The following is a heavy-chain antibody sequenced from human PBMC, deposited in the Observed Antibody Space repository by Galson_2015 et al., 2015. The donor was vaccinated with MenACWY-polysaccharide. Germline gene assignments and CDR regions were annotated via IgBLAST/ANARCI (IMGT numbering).Heavy chain of an antibody. J-gene: IGHJ4*02. V-gene: IGHV2-5*02. CDR1: GFSLSTTEVG. D-gene: IGHD2-8*01. CDR2: IYRDDEK. CDR3: AHSGYSTKGVYYRGIADY. Sequence: PALVKPTQTLTLTCTFSGFSLSTTEVGVGWIRQSPGKALEWLAVIYRDDEKRHSPSLKTRLTITKDTSRSQVVLTMTNMDPVETGTYYCAHSGYSTKGVYYRGIADYWGQGTLVTVSS.